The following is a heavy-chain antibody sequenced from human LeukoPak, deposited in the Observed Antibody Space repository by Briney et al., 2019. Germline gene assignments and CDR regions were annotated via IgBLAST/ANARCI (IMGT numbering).Heavy chain of an antibody. V-gene: IGHV3-48*01. CDR3: AKDRVRCCTGECYGGIDA. CDR2: IGSGGTPT. CDR1: GFTFSSYS. J-gene: IGHJ3*01. D-gene: IGHD2-8*02. Sequence: GGSLRLSCEASGFTFSSYSMPWVRQGPGKRLEWVSHIGSGGTPTHYADSVKGRFIISRDNAKNSLYLQMNSLTADDTATYYFAKDRVRCCTGECYGGIDAWGQGTLVTVSS.